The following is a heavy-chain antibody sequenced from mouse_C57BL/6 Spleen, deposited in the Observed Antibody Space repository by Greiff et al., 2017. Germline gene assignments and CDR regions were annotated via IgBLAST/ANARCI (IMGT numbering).Heavy chain of an antibody. J-gene: IGHJ1*03. CDR1: GYAFSSSW. Sequence: VQLQQSGPELVKPGASVKISCKASGYAFSSSWMNWVKQRPGKGLEWIGRIYPGDGDTNYNGKFKGKATLTADKSSSTAYMQLSSLTSEDSAVYFGAKWLYDGYYVSYFDVWGTGTTVTVSS. D-gene: IGHD2-3*01. CDR3: AKWLYDGYYVSYFDV. V-gene: IGHV1-82*01. CDR2: IYPGDGDT.